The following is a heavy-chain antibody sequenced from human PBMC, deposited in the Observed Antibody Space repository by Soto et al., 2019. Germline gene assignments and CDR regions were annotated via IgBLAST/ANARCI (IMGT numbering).Heavy chain of an antibody. Sequence: GGSLRLSCAASGFTFSGSAMHWVRQASGKGLEWVGRIRSKANSYATAYAASVKGRFTISRDDSKNTAYLQMNSLKTEDTAVYYCTLYYDFWSGHDYYYMDVWGKGTTVTVSS. V-gene: IGHV3-73*01. CDR1: GFTFSGSA. J-gene: IGHJ6*03. CDR2: IRSKANSYAT. CDR3: TLYYDFWSGHDYYYMDV. D-gene: IGHD3-3*01.